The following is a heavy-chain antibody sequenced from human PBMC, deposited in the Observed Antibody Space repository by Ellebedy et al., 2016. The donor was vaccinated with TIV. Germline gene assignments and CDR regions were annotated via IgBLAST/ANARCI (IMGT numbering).Heavy chain of an antibody. J-gene: IGHJ4*02. D-gene: IGHD6-13*01. CDR3: ARTSRYAYSSSCDY. CDR1: GYTFMSYS. V-gene: IGHV1-18*01. Sequence: ASVKVSCKASGYTFMSYSIAWVRQAPGQGIEWRGWVSGYNGNTNYAQKVQGRVTMTTDTSTNTAYMELRSLTSDDTAVYFCARTSRYAYSSSCDYWGQGTLVTVSS. CDR2: VSGYNGNT.